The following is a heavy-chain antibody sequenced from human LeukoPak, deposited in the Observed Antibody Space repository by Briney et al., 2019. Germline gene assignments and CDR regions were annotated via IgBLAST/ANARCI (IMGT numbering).Heavy chain of an antibody. Sequence: PGGSLRLSCAASGSTFSDAWMSWVRQAPGTGLEWVSSISSSGGSTYYADSVKGRFTISRDNSKNTLLLQMNSLRAEDTAVYCAKYLGSGTPFDYWGQGTLVTVSS. D-gene: IGHD3-10*01. J-gene: IGHJ4*02. CDR3: AKYLGSGTPFDY. CDR2: ISSSGGST. CDR1: GSTFSDAW. V-gene: IGHV3-23*01.